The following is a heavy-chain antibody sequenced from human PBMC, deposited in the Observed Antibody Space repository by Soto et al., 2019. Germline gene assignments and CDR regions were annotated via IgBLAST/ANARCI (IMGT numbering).Heavy chain of an antibody. J-gene: IGHJ5*02. CDR2: IYATGTT. CDR1: GASISGFY. V-gene: IGHV4-4*07. CDR3: VRHGTKTLRDWFDH. Sequence: SETLSLTCTVSGASISGFYWSWIRKSAGKGLEWIGRIYATGTTDYNPSLKSRVMMSVDTSKKQFSLKLRSVTAADTAVYYCVRHGTKTLRDWFDHWGQGISVTVSS. D-gene: IGHD1-1*01.